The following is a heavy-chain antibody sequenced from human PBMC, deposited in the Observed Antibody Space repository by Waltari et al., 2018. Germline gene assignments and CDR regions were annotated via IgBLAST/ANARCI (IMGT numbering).Heavy chain of an antibody. V-gene: IGHV4-38-2*02. CDR3: ARESRAVAGTGFDY. CDR1: GYSISSGYY. D-gene: IGHD6-19*01. J-gene: IGHJ4*02. CDR2: IYHSGST. Sequence: QVQLQESGPGLVKPSETLSLTCAVSGYSISSGYYWGWIRQPPGKGLEWIGSIYHSGSTYYNPSLKSRVTISVDTSKNQFSLKLSSVTAADTAVYYCARESRAVAGTGFDYWGQGTLVTVSS.